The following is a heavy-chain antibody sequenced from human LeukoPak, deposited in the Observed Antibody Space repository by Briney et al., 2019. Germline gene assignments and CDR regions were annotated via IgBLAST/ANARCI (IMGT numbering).Heavy chain of an antibody. V-gene: IGHV3-23*01. CDR3: AKEIKQWLRFDP. Sequence: GGSLRLSCVASGFTFDSDGMAWVRQAPGRGLEWVSTLFGSGGSTYYADSVKGRFIISRDNSKNTLYLQMNSLRAEDTAVYYCAKEIKQWLRFDPWGQGTLVTVSS. J-gene: IGHJ5*02. CDR2: LFGSGGST. D-gene: IGHD6-19*01. CDR1: GFTFDSDG.